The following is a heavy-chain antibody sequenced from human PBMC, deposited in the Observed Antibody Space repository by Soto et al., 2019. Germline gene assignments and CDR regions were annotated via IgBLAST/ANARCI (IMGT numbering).Heavy chain of an antibody. CDR3: ARDKGYCSSTSCYGSWFDP. J-gene: IGHJ5*02. CDR2: IIPILGIA. Sequence: QVQLVQSGAEVKKPGSSVKVSCKASGGTFSSYTISWVRQAPGQGLEWMGRIIPILGIANYAQKFQGRVTITADKSTRTAYMELSSLRSEDTAVYYCARDKGYCSSTSCYGSWFDPWGQGTLVTVSS. V-gene: IGHV1-69*08. D-gene: IGHD2-2*01. CDR1: GGTFSSYT.